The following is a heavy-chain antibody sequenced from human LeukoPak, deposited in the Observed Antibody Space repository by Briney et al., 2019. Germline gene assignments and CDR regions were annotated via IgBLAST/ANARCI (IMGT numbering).Heavy chain of an antibody. Sequence: GGSLRLSCAASGFTFSSYWMSWVRQAPGKGLEWVASIHQDGSEKYYVESVKGRFTISRDNSKNTLYLQMNSLRAEDTAVYYCANSYYDFWSGYYTHYYYYGMDVWGQGTTVTVSS. CDR3: ANSYYDFWSGYYTHYYYYGMDV. D-gene: IGHD3-3*01. V-gene: IGHV3-7*01. J-gene: IGHJ6*02. CDR1: GFTFSSYW. CDR2: IHQDGSEK.